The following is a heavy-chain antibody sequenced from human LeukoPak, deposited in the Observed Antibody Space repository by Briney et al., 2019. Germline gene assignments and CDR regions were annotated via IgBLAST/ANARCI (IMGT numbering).Heavy chain of an antibody. D-gene: IGHD3-16*01. CDR2: LFGGGTA. V-gene: IGHV3-66*02. J-gene: IGHJ4*02. CDR3: ARGGATPATTSYYLDY. CDR1: GFTVSSNY. Sequence: GGSLRLSCAASGFTVSSNYMNWVRQAPGKGLEWVSVLFGGGTAFYADSVKGRFTVSRDNSKNTLYLQMNSLRGEDTAVYYCARGGATPATTSYYLDYWGQGTLVSVSS.